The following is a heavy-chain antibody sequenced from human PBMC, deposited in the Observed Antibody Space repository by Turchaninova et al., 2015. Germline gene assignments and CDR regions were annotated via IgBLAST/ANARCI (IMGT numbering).Heavy chain of an antibody. V-gene: IGHV4-39*01. J-gene: IGHJ3*01. CDR3: AKPYYYGTGSYLGAFDL. Sequence: VSGGSITTGSTFWAWIRQPPGKGREWMGSVPYSGTTHYNPSLNGRVTISIDTSRSQFFLILKSVTAADTALYYCAKPYYYGTGSYLGAFDLWGQGTMVTVSS. CDR2: VPYSGTT. D-gene: IGHD3-10*01. CDR1: GGSITTGSTF.